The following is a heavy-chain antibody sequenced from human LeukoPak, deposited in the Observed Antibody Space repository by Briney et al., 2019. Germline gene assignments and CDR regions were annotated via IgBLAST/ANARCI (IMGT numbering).Heavy chain of an antibody. CDR3: ARGLSGSYQFYYFDY. D-gene: IGHD1-26*01. CDR2: MNPNSGNT. Sequence: AASVKVSCKASGYTFTNYDINWVRQATGQGLEWMGWMNPNSGNTGYAQKFQGRVTITRNTSITTAYMELSSLTFEDTAVYYCARGLSGSYQFYYFDYWGXGTLVTVSS. V-gene: IGHV1-8*01. CDR1: GYTFTNYD. J-gene: IGHJ4*02.